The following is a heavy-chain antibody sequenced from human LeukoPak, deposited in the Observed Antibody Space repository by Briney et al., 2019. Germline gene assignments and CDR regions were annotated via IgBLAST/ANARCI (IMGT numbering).Heavy chain of an antibody. CDR1: GGSISSSNYY. CDR3: ARRTSTVVRGGFDY. CDR2: IYYSGST. J-gene: IGHJ4*02. D-gene: IGHD4-23*01. Sequence: SETLSLTCTVSGGSISSSNYYWAWIRQPPGKGLEWIGSIYYSGSTYYNPSLKSRLTISTDTSKNQFSLKLSSVTAADTAVYYCARRTSTVVRGGFDYWGQGTLVTVSS. V-gene: IGHV4-39*01.